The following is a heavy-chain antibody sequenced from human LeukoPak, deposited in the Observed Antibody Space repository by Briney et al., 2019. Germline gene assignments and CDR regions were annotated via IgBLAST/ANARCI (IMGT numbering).Heavy chain of an antibody. CDR3: ARDQLDYYDYYGMDV. J-gene: IGHJ6*02. D-gene: IGHD1-1*01. Sequence: GGSLRLSCAASGFTVSSNYMSWVRQAPVKGLEWVSVIYSGGSTYYADSVKGRFTISRDNSKNTLYLQMNSLRAEDTAVYYCARDQLDYYDYYGMDVWGQGTTVTVSS. CDR1: GFTVSSNY. CDR2: IYSGGST. V-gene: IGHV3-66*01.